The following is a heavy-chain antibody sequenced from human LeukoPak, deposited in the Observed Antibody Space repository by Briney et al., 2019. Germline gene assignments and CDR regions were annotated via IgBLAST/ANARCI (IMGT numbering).Heavy chain of an antibody. J-gene: IGHJ5*02. CDR2: IIPIFGTA. CDR3: ARDGDSGWYYRNWFDP. D-gene: IGHD6-19*01. Sequence: ASVKVSCKASGGTFSGLTISWVRQAPGQGREWMGGIIPIFGTANYAQKLQGRVTITADEYTSTAYMELSSLRSEDTAVYYYARDGDSGWYYRNWFDPWGQGTLVTVSS. CDR1: GGTFSGLT. V-gene: IGHV1-69*01.